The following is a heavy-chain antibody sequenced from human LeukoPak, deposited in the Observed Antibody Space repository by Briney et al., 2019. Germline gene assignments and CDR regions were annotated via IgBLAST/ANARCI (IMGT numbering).Heavy chain of an antibody. J-gene: IGHJ3*02. CDR2: IYSGGST. CDR1: GFTFSNKY. Sequence: GGSLRLFCAASGFTFSNKYMSWVRRAPGRGLEWVSVIYSGGSTYYADSVKGRFSISRDKSKNTLYLQMNSLRAEDTALYYCAREMYCSGGSCYGDAFDIWGQGTMVTVSS. V-gene: IGHV3-66*01. CDR3: AREMYCSGGSCYGDAFDI. D-gene: IGHD2-15*01.